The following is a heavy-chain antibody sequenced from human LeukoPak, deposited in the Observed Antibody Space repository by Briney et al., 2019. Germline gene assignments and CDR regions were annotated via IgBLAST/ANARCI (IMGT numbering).Heavy chain of an antibody. Sequence: ASVKVSCKASGGTFSSYAISWVRQAPGQGLEWMGGIIPIFGTANYAQKFQGRVTITADESTSTAYMELSSLRSEDTAVYYCARHPGIAAAGTGAFDIWGQGTMVTVSS. J-gene: IGHJ3*02. V-gene: IGHV1-69*13. CDR1: GGTFSSYA. D-gene: IGHD6-13*01. CDR3: ARHPGIAAAGTGAFDI. CDR2: IIPIFGTA.